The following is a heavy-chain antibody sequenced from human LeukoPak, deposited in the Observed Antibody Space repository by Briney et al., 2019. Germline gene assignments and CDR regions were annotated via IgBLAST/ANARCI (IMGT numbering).Heavy chain of an antibody. CDR3: ARDLNYDFWSGYYPSGWFDP. Sequence: SETLSLTCTVSGGSISSYYWSWIRQPPGKGLEWIGYIYYSGSTNYNPSLKSRVTISVDTSKNQFSLKLSSVTAADTAVYYCARDLNYDFWSGYYPSGWFDPWGQGTLVTVSS. V-gene: IGHV4-59*01. D-gene: IGHD3-3*01. J-gene: IGHJ5*02. CDR1: GGSISSYY. CDR2: IYYSGST.